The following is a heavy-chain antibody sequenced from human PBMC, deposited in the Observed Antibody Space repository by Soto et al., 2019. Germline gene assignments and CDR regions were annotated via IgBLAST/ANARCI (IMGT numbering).Heavy chain of an antibody. CDR1: EFTFSTYA. CDR2: ISGEGGST. D-gene: IGHD1-1*01. V-gene: IGHV3-23*01. CDR3: AKAVQGRSNFDS. Sequence: PSWSMRLSCAASEFTFSTYAMSWVRQAPGKGLEWVSTISGEGGSTFYADSVKGRFTISRDNSKNMLYLQMNSRRTEDTAVYFCAKAVQGRSNFDSWGHETL. J-gene: IGHJ4*01.